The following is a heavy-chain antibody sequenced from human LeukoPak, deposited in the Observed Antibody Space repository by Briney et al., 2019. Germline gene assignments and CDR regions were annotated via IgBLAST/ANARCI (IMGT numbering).Heavy chain of an antibody. D-gene: IGHD4-17*01. J-gene: IGHJ3*02. CDR2: IRGGGGSA. Sequence: GGSLRLSCTASGFTFSAYAMMWVRQAPGKGPEWVSAIRGGGGSAFYADSVRGRFTISRDNSKYTLFLQMNSLRAEDTAMYYCARDPNGDYIGAFDMWGPGTMVTVSS. V-gene: IGHV3-23*01. CDR1: GFTFSAYA. CDR3: ARDPNGDYIGAFDM.